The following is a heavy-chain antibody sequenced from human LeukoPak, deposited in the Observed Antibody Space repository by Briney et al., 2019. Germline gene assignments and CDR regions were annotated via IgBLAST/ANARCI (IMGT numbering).Heavy chain of an antibody. Sequence: PSQTLSLTCAVSGGSISSGGYSWSWIRQPPGKGLEWIGYIYHSGSTYYNPSLKSRVTIPVDRSKNQFSLKLSSVTAADTAVYYCARGVPYYYDSSGYSHWGQGTLVTVSS. D-gene: IGHD3-22*01. J-gene: IGHJ4*02. V-gene: IGHV4-30-2*01. CDR1: GGSISSGGYS. CDR3: ARGVPYYYDSSGYSH. CDR2: IYHSGST.